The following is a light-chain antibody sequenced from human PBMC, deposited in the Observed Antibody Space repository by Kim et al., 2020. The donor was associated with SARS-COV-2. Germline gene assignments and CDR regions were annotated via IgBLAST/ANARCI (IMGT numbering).Light chain of an antibody. V-gene: IGKV3-11*01. CDR1: RSVTTN. Sequence: SLSPRERATLSSRASRSVTTNLAWYHQKPGQPPRLLTYDASNRATGIPARFSGSGSGTEFTLTISSLEPEDFAVYYCQQRESWPLTFGGGTKLEIK. CDR3: QQRESWPLT. J-gene: IGKJ4*01. CDR2: DAS.